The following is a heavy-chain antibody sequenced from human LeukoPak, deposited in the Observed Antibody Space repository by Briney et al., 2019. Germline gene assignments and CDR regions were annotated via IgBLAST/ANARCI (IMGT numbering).Heavy chain of an antibody. Sequence: SVKVSCKASGGTFSSYAISWVRQAPGQGLEWMGGIIPIFGTANYAQKFQGRVTITADESTSTAYMELSSLRSEDTAVYYCARLGLDYYDSVDYWGQGTLVTVSS. J-gene: IGHJ4*02. CDR2: IIPIFGTA. CDR1: GGTFSSYA. D-gene: IGHD3-22*01. V-gene: IGHV1-69*13. CDR3: ARLGLDYYDSVDY.